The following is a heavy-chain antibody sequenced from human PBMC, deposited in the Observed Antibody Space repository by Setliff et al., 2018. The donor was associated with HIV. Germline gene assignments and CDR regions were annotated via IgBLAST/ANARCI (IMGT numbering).Heavy chain of an antibody. CDR2: IYISGST. CDR3: AIHRPYYYDSSGYYYEGIIDY. Sequence: PSETLSLTCTVSGDFFSSDYYWSWIRQPAGKGLEWIGHIYISGSTNYNPSLKSRVTISVDTSKNQFSLKLSSVTAADTAVYYCAIHRPYYYDSSGYYYEGIIDYWGQGTLVTVSS. D-gene: IGHD3-22*01. CDR1: GDFFSSDYY. J-gene: IGHJ4*02. V-gene: IGHV4-61*09.